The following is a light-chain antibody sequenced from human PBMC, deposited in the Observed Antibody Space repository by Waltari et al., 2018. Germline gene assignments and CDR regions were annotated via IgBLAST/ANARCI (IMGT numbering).Light chain of an antibody. Sequence: QSALTQPASVSGSPGKSIIISCPGTSSDVGVYNYVSWYQQHPGKAPKLMIYDVSKRPPGVSTRFSGSKSGTTASLTISGLQAEDEADYYCSSYTSSSTLYVFGTGTKVTVL. CDR2: DVS. CDR1: SSDVGVYNY. CDR3: SSYTSSSTLYV. J-gene: IGLJ1*01. V-gene: IGLV2-14*01.